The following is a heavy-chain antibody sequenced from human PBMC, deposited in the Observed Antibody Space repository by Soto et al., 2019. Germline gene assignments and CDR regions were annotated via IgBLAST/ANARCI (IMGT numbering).Heavy chain of an antibody. CDR1: GGSISSGGYY. CDR3: ARTPSY. J-gene: IGHJ4*02. V-gene: IGHV4-31*03. Sequence: QVQLQESGPGLVKPSQTLSLTCTVSGGSISSGGYYWSWIRRHPGKGLGWIGYIYYSGSTYFNPSPKRRLTISGDSSKNQFSLKLSSVTAADTAVYYCARTPSYWGQGTLVTVSS. CDR2: IYYSGST.